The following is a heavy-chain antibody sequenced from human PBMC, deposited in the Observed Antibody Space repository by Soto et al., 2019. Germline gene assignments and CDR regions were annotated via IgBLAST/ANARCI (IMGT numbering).Heavy chain of an antibody. CDR2: ISYDGSNK. Sequence: GGSLRLSCAASGFTFSSYGMHWVRQAPGKGLEWVAVISYDGSNKYYADSVKGRFTISRDNSKNTLYLQMNSLRAEDTAVYYCAKDGYSSSWYSIHYGMDVWGQGTTVTVSS. V-gene: IGHV3-30*18. CDR3: AKDGYSSSWYSIHYGMDV. D-gene: IGHD6-13*01. J-gene: IGHJ6*02. CDR1: GFTFSSYG.